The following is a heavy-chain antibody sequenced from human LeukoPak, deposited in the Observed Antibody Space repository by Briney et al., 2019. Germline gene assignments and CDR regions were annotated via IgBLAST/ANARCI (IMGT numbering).Heavy chain of an antibody. CDR1: GFTFSGSA. D-gene: IGHD3-22*01. V-gene: IGHV3-73*01. J-gene: IGHJ4*02. CDR2: IRSKANSYAT. Sequence: LTGGSLRLSCAASGFTFSGSAMHWVRQASGKGLEWVGRIRSKANSYATAYAASVKGRLTISRDDSKNTAYLQMNSLKTEDTAVYYCTRLSYYYDSSGYYEDYWGQGTLVTVSS. CDR3: TRLSYYYDSSGYYEDY.